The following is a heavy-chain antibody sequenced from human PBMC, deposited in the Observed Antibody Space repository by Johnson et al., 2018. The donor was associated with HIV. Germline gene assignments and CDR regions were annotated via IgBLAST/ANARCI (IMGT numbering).Heavy chain of an antibody. CDR1: GFTVSSNY. CDR2: ISGSGGST. J-gene: IGHJ3*02. Sequence: VQLVESGGGFIQPGGSLRLSCAASGFTVSSNYMSWVRQAPGKGMEWVSAISGSGGSTYYADSVKGRFTISRDNSKNTLYLQMNSLRAEDTAVYYCARHSTSSTMGAFDIWGQGTMVTVSS. V-gene: IGHV3-53*01. CDR3: ARHSTSSTMGAFDI. D-gene: IGHD6-6*01.